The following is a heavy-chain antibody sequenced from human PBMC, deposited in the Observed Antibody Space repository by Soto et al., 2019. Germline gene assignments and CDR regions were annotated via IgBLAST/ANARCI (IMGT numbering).Heavy chain of an antibody. V-gene: IGHV5-51*01. J-gene: IGHJ4*02. CDR1: GYVFTNYW. Sequence: GESLKISCEASGYVFTNYWIGWVRQMPGKGLEWMGIIYPGDSDTKYSPSFRGQVTISADKSISTAYLQWNNLKASDTAIYYFVRPEIQGYCSGGNCYVDYWGQGTLVTVSS. CDR3: VRPEIQGYCSGGNCYVDY. D-gene: IGHD2-15*01. CDR2: IYPGDSDT.